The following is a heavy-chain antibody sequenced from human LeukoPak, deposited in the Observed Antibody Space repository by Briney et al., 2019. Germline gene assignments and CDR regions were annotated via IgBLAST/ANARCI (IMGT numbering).Heavy chain of an antibody. J-gene: IGHJ4*02. CDR3: ARVAYGDYFDY. D-gene: IGHD4-17*01. V-gene: IGHV4-34*01. CDR1: GGSFSGYY. Sequence: SETLSLTCAVYGGSFSGYYWSWIRQPPGKGLEWIGEINHSGSTNYNPSLKSRVTISVDTSKNLFSLKLSSVTAADTAVYYCARVAYGDYFDYWGQGTLVTVSS. CDR2: INHSGST.